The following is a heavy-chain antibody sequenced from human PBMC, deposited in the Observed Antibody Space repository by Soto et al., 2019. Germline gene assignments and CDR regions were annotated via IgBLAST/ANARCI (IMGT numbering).Heavy chain of an antibody. D-gene: IGHD3-16*01. CDR1: GYTFTSYD. CDR3: ASRASGRTTFRGQVFQH. Sequence: QVQLVQSGAEVKKPGASVKVSCKASGYTFTSYDFNWVRQATGQGLEWMGWMNPNSGNTGYAQKFQGRVTMTRNTYISTAYMEPNSLISEDTAVYYCASRASGRTTFRGQVFQHWGQGSRVIVAS. J-gene: IGHJ1*01. CDR2: MNPNSGNT. V-gene: IGHV1-8*01.